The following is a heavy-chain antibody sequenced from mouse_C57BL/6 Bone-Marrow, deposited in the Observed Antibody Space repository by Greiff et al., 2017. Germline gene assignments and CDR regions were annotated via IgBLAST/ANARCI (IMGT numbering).Heavy chain of an antibody. Sequence: QVQLQQSGAELVRPGASVTLSCKASGYTFTDYEMHWVKQTPVHGLEWIGAIDPETGGTAYNQKFKGKAILTADKSSSTAYMGLRSLTSEDSAVYYCTRGQLRLRPFFAYWGQGTLVTVSA. D-gene: IGHD3-2*02. CDR1: GYTFTDYE. V-gene: IGHV1-15*01. CDR2: IDPETGGT. J-gene: IGHJ3*01. CDR3: TRGQLRLRPFFAY.